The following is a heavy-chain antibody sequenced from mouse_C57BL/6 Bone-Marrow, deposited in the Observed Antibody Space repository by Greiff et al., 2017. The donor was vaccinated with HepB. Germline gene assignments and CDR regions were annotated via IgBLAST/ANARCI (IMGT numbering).Heavy chain of an antibody. D-gene: IGHD1-1*01. CDR1: GYTFTNYW. CDR3: ARYWYYYGSPYYAMDY. V-gene: IGHV1-63*01. CDR2: IYPGGGYT. Sequence: VQLQQSGAELVRPGTSVKMSCKASGYTFTNYWIGWAKQRPGHGLEWIGDIYPGGGYTNYNEKFKGKATLTADKSSSTAYMQFSSLTSGDSAIYYCARYWYYYGSPYYAMDYWGQGTSVTVSS. J-gene: IGHJ4*01.